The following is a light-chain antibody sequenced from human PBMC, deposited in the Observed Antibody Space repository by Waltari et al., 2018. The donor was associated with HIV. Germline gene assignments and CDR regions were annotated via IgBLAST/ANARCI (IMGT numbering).Light chain of an antibody. V-gene: IGKV3-20*01. J-gene: IGKJ2*01. CDR2: AAS. CDR3: QQYGTSPYT. Sequence: ENVLTQSPGTLSLSPVERATLSCRASRSVSSNYLTWYQQRPGQAPRLLIYAASTRATAIPDRFSGSGSGTDFTLTISRLEPEDFAVYYCQQYGTSPYTFGQGTKVEI. CDR1: RSVSSNY.